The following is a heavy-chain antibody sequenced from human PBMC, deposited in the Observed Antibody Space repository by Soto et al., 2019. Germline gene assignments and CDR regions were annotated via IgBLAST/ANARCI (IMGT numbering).Heavy chain of an antibody. V-gene: IGHV1-2*04. CDR3: ARDHNLHSYGYSLIDY. CDR1: GYTFTGYY. Sequence: ASVKVSCKASGYTFTGYYMHWVRQAPGQGLEWMGWINPNSGGTNYAQKFQGWVTMTRDTSISTAYMELSRLRSDDTAVYYCARDHNLHSYGYSLIDYWGQGTLVTVSS. J-gene: IGHJ4*02. D-gene: IGHD5-18*01. CDR2: INPNSGGT.